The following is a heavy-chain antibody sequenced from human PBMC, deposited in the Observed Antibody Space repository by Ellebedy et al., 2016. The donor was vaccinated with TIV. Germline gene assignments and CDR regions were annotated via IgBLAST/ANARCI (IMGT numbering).Heavy chain of an antibody. V-gene: IGHV4-38-2*02. CDR3: ARLKPQILTGYYNDAFDI. CDR1: GYSISSDYY. CDR2: IYHSGTT. D-gene: IGHD3-9*01. Sequence: SETLSLTCTVSGYSISSDYYWGWIRQPPGKGLEWIGTIYHSGTTYYNPSLKSRVTISVDSFKNQFSLKLSSVTAADTAVYYCARLKPQILTGYYNDAFDIWGQGTMVTVSS. J-gene: IGHJ3*02.